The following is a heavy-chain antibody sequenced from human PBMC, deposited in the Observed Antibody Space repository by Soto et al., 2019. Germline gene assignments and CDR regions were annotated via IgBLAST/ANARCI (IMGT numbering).Heavy chain of an antibody. V-gene: IGHV1-18*01. CDR1: GYTFTSCG. J-gene: IGHJ4*02. CDR2: ISAYNGNT. CDR3: ARERSIFGVVIGFDY. Sequence: GASVKVSCKASGYTFTSCGISWVRQAPGQGLEWMGWISAYNGNTNYAQKLQGRVTMTTDTSTSTAYMELRSLRSDDTAVYYCARERSIFGVVIGFDYWGQGTLVTVSS. D-gene: IGHD3-3*01.